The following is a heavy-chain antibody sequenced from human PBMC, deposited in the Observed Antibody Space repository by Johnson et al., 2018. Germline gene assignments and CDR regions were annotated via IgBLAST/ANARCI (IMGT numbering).Heavy chain of an antibody. CDR2: MGDTGTST. CDR1: EFTFSDYA. D-gene: IGHD6-19*01. CDR3: ARGGRGGWEYFQD. V-gene: IGHV3-23*04. J-gene: IGHJ1*01. Sequence: QLVESGGGLVQPGGSLRLSCAASEFTFSDYAMNWVRQAPGKGLEWVSRMGDTGTSTSYAAPGKGRFTISRDNSTNTLFLQMNSPSAEDTARYYFARGGRGGWEYFQDWGQGTLVTVSS.